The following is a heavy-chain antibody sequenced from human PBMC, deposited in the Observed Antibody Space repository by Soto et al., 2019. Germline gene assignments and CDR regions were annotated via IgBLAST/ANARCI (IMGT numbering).Heavy chain of an antibody. CDR3: ASVCDFWSGSPVAQKCYFDY. D-gene: IGHD3-3*01. Sequence: SETLSLTCTVSGGSISSGDYYWSWIRQPPGKGLEWIGYIYYSGSTYYNPSLKSRVTISVDTSKNQFSLKLSSVTAADTAVYYCASVCDFWSGSPVAQKCYFDYWCQGSLVTVSS. CDR1: GGSISSGDYY. J-gene: IGHJ4*02. V-gene: IGHV4-30-4*01. CDR2: IYYSGST.